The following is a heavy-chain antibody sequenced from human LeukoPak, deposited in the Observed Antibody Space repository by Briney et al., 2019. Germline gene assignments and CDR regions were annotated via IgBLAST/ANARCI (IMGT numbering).Heavy chain of an antibody. CDR2: ISADNGNT. D-gene: IGHD1-26*01. J-gene: IGHJ6*03. CDR1: GYTFTSYA. V-gene: IGHV1-18*01. CDR3: ARGVSGSYYYYYMDV. Sequence: ASVKVSCKASGYTFTSYAISWVRQAPGQGLEWMGWISADNGNTDYAQRFQGRVTMTTDTSTSTAYMELRSLRSDDTAVYYCARGVSGSYYYYYMDVWGKGTTVTVSS.